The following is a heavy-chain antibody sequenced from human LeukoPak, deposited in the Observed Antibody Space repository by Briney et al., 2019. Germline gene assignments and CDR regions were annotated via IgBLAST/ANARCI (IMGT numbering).Heavy chain of an antibody. Sequence: PSETLSLTCTVSGGSLSPYYWTWIRQPPGKGLEWIGYIHYSGSTNYNPSLKSRVTMSVDTSKNQFSLRLSSVTAADTAVYYCARGVLPFPWGQGTLVTVSS. CDR3: ARGVLPFP. V-gene: IGHV4-59*01. J-gene: IGHJ5*02. CDR1: GGSLSPYY. CDR2: IHYSGST. D-gene: IGHD3-10*01.